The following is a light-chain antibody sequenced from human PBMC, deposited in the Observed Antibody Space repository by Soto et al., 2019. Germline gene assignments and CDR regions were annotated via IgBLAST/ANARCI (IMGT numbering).Light chain of an antibody. Sequence: EIGFTQCQVTLSRFQGERATXSGRXSQSVRSYLAWYQQKPCQAPSLLIYDASKRAAGITARFSGSGCDAAFTITISGLPPGDFAVYYCNQVSNWGRSITFGQGTRLEIK. CDR1: QSVRSY. V-gene: IGKV3-11*01. J-gene: IGKJ5*01. CDR2: DAS. CDR3: NQVSNWGRSIT.